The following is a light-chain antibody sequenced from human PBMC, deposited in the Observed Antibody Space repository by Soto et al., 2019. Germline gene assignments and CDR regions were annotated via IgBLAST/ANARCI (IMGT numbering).Light chain of an antibody. CDR2: EVS. CDR1: SSDVGAYNY. J-gene: IGLJ3*02. V-gene: IGLV2-8*01. CDR3: TSYAGNNIWV. Sequence: QSVLTQPPSASGSPGQSVTISCTGTSSDVGAYNYVSWYQQYPGKAPKLMIYEVSKRPSGVPDRFSGSKAGKAASLTVSGLQPDDEADYYCTSYAGNNIWVFGGGTKVTVL.